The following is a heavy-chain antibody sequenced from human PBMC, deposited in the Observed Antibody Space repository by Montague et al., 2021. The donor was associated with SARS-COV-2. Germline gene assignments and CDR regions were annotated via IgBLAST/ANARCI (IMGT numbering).Heavy chain of an antibody. CDR2: SCYSGST. J-gene: IGHJ6*02. D-gene: IGHD1-20*01. CDR3: ARRVTGTTVPYYYYGMDV. V-gene: IGHV4-39*01. CDR1: GGSISSSSYY. Sequence: SETLSLTCTVSGGSISSSSYYWVWIRQPPGKGLVWNGSSCYSGSTYYNPTLKSRVTISVDTTKNQISLKLSSVTAADTAVYDCARRVTGTTVPYYYYGMDVWGQGTTVTVSS.